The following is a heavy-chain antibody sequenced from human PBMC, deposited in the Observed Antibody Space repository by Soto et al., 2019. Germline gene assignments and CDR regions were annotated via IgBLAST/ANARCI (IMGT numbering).Heavy chain of an antibody. CDR1: GFTVSSNY. V-gene: IGHV3-53*01. CDR2: IYSDGST. CDR3: AASGSYNTFDY. J-gene: IGHJ4*02. Sequence: EVQLVESGGGLIQPGGSLRLSCAASGFTVSSNYMNWVRQAPGKGLEWVSVIYSDGSTYYADSVKGRFTISRDNSKNTVFLQMNSLSAEDTAVCSCAASGSYNTFDYWGQGTLVTVSS. D-gene: IGHD1-26*01.